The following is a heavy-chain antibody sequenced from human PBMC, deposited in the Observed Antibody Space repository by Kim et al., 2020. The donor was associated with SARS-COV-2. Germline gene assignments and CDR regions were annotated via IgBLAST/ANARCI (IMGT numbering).Heavy chain of an antibody. CDR1: GGSTSSGGYY. Sequence: SETLSLTCSVSGGSTSSGGYYWNWIRQHPVKGLEWIGYIHYSGNTSYNPSFESRVSISLDKSKNEISLKLTSATATDMAVYYCARGRWEDYGIYTHYHFGLDVWGPGTTVTVSS. CDR3: ARGRWEDYGIYTHYHFGLDV. V-gene: IGHV4-31*03. D-gene: IGHD4-17*01. J-gene: IGHJ6*02. CDR2: IHYSGNT.